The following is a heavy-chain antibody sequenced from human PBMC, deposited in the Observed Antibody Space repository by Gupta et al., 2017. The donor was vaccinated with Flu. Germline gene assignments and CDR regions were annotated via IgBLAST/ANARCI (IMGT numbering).Heavy chain of an antibody. CDR2: INHSGST. D-gene: IGHD5-18*01. CDR1: GGSFNNYY. CDR3: ARGRPPPRGYNHGTVFRY. J-gene: IGHJ4*02. Sequence: QVQLQQWGAGLLKPSETLSLTCAVYGGSFNNYYWNWIRQAPGKGLEWIGEINHSGSTNSNPSLKSRVTLSVDMSKNQFSLNLSSVTAADTAVYYCARGRPPPRGYNHGTVFRYWGLGTLVTVSS. V-gene: IGHV4-34*01.